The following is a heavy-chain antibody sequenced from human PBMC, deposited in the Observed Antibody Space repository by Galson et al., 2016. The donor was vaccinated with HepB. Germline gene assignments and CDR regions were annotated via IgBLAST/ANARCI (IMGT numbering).Heavy chain of an antibody. CDR1: GFTISNYG. V-gene: IGHV3-23*01. CDR3: AKDSGWLSED. Sequence: SLRLSCAVSGFTISNYGQSWLRQSPGKGLEWVSGISVNGDNTYYADSVKGRFTISRDNAKNTLYLQMSSLRAEDTATYYCAKDSGWLSEDWGQGTLVTVSS. J-gene: IGHJ4*02. D-gene: IGHD6-19*01. CDR2: ISVNGDNT.